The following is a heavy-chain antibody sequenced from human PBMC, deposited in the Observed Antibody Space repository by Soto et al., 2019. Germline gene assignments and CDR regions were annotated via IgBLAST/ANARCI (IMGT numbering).Heavy chain of an antibody. D-gene: IGHD6-19*01. J-gene: IGHJ4*02. CDR1: GGSINGYY. CDR2: IFYGGSS. V-gene: IGHV4-59*01. Sequence: PSETLSLTCIVSGGSINGYYCSWSRQPPGKGLEWIGYIFYGGSSRQNPSLNSRVTVSADTSKNEFSLRLTSVTAADTAVYYCARSGNSNGLVFDYWGQGALVTVSS. CDR3: ARSGNSNGLVFDY.